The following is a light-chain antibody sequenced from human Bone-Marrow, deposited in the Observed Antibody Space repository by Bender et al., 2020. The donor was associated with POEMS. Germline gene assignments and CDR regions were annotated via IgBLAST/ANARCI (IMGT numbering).Light chain of an antibody. CDR2: EVT. CDR3: SSYTSSSTRV. V-gene: IGLV2-11*01. CDR1: SSDVGGYDY. Sequence: QSALTQPRSVSGSPGQSVTISCTGTSSDVGGYDYVSWYQQHPGKAPKLMIYEVTKRPSGVPDRFSGSKSGNTASLTVSGLQAEDEADYYCSSYTSSSTRVFGTGTTVTVL. J-gene: IGLJ1*01.